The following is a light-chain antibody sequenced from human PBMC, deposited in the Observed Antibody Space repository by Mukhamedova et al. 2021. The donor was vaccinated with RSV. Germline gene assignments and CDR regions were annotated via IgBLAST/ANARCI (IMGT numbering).Light chain of an antibody. Sequence: WYQRRVHGKPPNLLISDASTLRSGVPSRFSGSGFGTTFTLTISGLQAEAFGTYYCQQFISFPPLTFGGGPRWRS. J-gene: IGKJ4*01. CDR3: QQFISFPPLT. CDR2: DAS. V-gene: IGKV1-13*02.